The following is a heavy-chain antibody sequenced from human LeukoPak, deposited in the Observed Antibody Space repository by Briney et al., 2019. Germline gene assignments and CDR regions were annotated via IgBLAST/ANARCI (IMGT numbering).Heavy chain of an antibody. J-gene: IGHJ4*02. CDR3: ARVGDNWNDLDY. Sequence: ASVKVSCRASGGTFSSYTISWVRQAPGQGLEWMGRIIPILGIANYAQKFQGRATITADKSTSTAYMELSSLRSEDTAVYYCARVGDNWNDLDYWGQGTLVTVSS. CDR1: GGTFSSYT. D-gene: IGHD1-1*01. V-gene: IGHV1-69*02. CDR2: IIPILGIA.